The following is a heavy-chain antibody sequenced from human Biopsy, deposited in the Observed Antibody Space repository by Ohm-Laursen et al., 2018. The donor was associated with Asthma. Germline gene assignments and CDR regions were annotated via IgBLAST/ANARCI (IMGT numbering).Heavy chain of an antibody. CDR1: GGSISSFY. J-gene: IGHJ4*02. CDR2: VYLTGST. Sequence: SDTLSLTCSVSGGSISSFYWSWIRPSPEKGLEWMGYVYLTGSTNYNPSLQTRMTMSVETSKNRMLLELTSVTSAATAIYYCVRAVRNEQWLAPFDYWGQGKPVTVSS. D-gene: IGHD6-19*01. V-gene: IGHV4-59*07. CDR3: VRAVRNEQWLAPFDY.